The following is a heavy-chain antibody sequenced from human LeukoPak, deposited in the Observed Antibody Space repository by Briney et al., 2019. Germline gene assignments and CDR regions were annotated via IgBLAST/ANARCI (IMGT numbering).Heavy chain of an antibody. Sequence: PSETLSLTCTVSGASITTYYWSWLRQPAGKGLEWIGRIYTSGSTNYNPSLTSRVTMSVDTSKNQFSLNLSSVTAADTAVYYCARGYDSSGYYNFDYWGQGTLVTVSS. CDR2: IYTSGST. D-gene: IGHD3-22*01. V-gene: IGHV4-4*07. CDR1: GASITTYY. J-gene: IGHJ4*02. CDR3: ARGYDSSGYYNFDY.